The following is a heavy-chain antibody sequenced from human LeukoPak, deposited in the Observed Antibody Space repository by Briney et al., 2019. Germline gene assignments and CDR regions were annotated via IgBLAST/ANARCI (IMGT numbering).Heavy chain of an antibody. CDR3: AREANYYDSNAFDY. V-gene: IGHV3-64*02. J-gene: IGHJ4*02. CDR2: IASNGGTK. D-gene: IGHD3-22*01. CDR1: GFSFNTYT. Sequence: GGSLRLSCAASGFSFNTYTMRWVRQAPGKGLEYVSGIASNGGTKYYADSVKGRFTISRDNFKNTVYLQMDSLRTEDTAVYYCAREANYYDSNAFDYWGQGTLVTVSS.